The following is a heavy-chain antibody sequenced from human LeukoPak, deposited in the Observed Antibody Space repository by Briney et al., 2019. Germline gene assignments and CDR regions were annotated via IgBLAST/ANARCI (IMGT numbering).Heavy chain of an antibody. Sequence: ASVKVSCKASGYTFIGYYMQWVRQAPGQGLEWMGWINPNSGATNYAQKFQGRVTMTRDTSISTAYMELSRLRSDDTAVYYCARDLVVVPAAGGYYYYYMDVWGKGTTVTVSS. V-gene: IGHV1-2*02. CDR1: GYTFIGYY. D-gene: IGHD2-2*01. CDR3: ARDLVVVPAAGGYYYYYMDV. J-gene: IGHJ6*03. CDR2: INPNSGAT.